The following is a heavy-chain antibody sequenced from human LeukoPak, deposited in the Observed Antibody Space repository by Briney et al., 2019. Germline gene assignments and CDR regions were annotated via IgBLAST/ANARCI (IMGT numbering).Heavy chain of an antibody. CDR3: ARVETYSSGWFSAGYFQH. J-gene: IGHJ1*01. CDR2: IYYSGST. V-gene: IGHV4-39*07. D-gene: IGHD6-19*01. CDR1: GGSISSSSYY. Sequence: KPSETLSLTCTVSGGSISSSSYYWGWIRQPPGKGLEWIGSIYYSGSTYYNPSLKSRVTISVDTSKNQFSLKLSSVTAADTAVYYCARVETYSSGWFSAGYFQHWGQGTLVTVSS.